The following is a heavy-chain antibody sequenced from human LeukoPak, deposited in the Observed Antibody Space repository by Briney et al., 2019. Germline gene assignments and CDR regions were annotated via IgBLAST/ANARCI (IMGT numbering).Heavy chain of an antibody. D-gene: IGHD6-6*01. V-gene: IGHV3-7*01. Sequence: GGSLRLSCAASGFTFNNYWMSWVRQAPGKGLEWVANIKQDGSVKNYVDYMEGRFTISRDNAKNSLYLQMNGLRAEDTAVYYCVRTSRSSSTDSWGQGALVTVSS. CDR1: GFTFNNYW. J-gene: IGHJ5*01. CDR2: IKQDGSVK. CDR3: VRTSRSSSTDS.